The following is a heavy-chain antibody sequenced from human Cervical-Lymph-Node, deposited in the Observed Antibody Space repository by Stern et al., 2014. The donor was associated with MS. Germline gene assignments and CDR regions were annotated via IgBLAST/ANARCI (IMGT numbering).Heavy chain of an antibody. CDR3: ALSSETSDRWYSLGYDL. V-gene: IGHV1-69*01. CDR1: GGTFSKLP. CDR2: IFPVFGTP. Sequence: VQLVESGAEVTKPGSSVKVSCKVSGGTFSKLPSSWARQAPGQGLEWMGGIFPVFGTPTYAQEFRGRVKITADVSTSTVYMELSSLRSDDTAVYYCALSSETSDRWYSLGYDLWGQGTLVTVSS. D-gene: IGHD6-13*01. J-gene: IGHJ5*02.